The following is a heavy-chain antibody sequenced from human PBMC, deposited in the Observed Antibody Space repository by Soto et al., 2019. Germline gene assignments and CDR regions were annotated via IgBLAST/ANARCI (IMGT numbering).Heavy chain of an antibody. Sequence: GESLKISCKGSGYSFTSYWISWVRQMPGKGLEWMGRIDPSDSYTNYSPSFQGHVTISAGKSISTAYLQWSSLKASDTAMYDCARPGTTGTYYYYYGMDVWGQGTTVTVS. CDR2: IDPSDSYT. D-gene: IGHD1-1*01. V-gene: IGHV5-10-1*01. J-gene: IGHJ6*02. CDR3: ARPGTTGTYYYYYGMDV. CDR1: GYSFTSYW.